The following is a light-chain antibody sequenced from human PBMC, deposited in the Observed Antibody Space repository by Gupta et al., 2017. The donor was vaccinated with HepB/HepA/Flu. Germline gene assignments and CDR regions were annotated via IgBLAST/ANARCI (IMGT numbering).Light chain of an antibody. Sequence: EIVLTQSPGTLSLSPGESATLSCRASQSVSSGFLAWYQQKPGQAPRLLIHGASSRATGIPDRFSGSGSGTDFTLTISRLEPEDFAVYYCQHYGSSPQCSFGQGTKLEIK. CDR2: GAS. CDR1: QSVSSGF. CDR3: QHYGSSPQCS. V-gene: IGKV3-20*01. J-gene: IGKJ2*04.